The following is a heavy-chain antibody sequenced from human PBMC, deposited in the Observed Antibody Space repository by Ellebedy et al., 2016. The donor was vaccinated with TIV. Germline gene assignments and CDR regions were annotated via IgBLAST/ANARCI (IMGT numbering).Heavy chain of an antibody. D-gene: IGHD4-17*01. V-gene: IGHV1-46*01. Sequence: ASVKVSCKASGYPFTKYYFHWIRQAPGQGLEWMGVLDARVGSTTYAETLQGRITMTRDMSTRTVYTELDSLRSDDTAVYYCASVPSAGADFWGQGTLVTVSS. CDR3: ASVPSAGADF. CDR1: GYPFTKYY. J-gene: IGHJ4*02. CDR2: LDARVGST.